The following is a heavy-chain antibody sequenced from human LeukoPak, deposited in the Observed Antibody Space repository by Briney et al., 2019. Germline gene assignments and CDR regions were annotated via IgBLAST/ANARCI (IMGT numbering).Heavy chain of an antibody. J-gene: IGHJ4*02. CDR2: ISIGGGT. CDR3: ARGGITDYGDYSSFDY. Sequence: GGSLRLSCVASGFSVSNYYMSWVRQAPGKGLEWVSVISIGGGTSYTDSVKGRFTFSRDNSKNTLFLQMNSLRAEDTGVYYCARGGITDYGDYSSFDYWGQGTLLTVSS. V-gene: IGHV3-66*01. D-gene: IGHD4-17*01. CDR1: GFSVSNYY.